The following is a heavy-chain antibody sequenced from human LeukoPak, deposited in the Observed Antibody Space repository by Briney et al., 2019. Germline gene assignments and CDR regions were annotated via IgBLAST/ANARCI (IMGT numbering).Heavy chain of an antibody. J-gene: IGHJ4*02. V-gene: IGHV3-7*01. CDR2: IKQDGSEK. CDR3: ARALLQTYYYDSSGYYC. CDR1: GFTFSGYW. Sequence: PGGSLRLSCAASGFTFSGYWMSWVRQAPGKGLEWVANIKQDGSEKYYVDSVKGRFTISRDNAKNSLYLQMNSLRAEDTAVYYCARALLQTYYYDSSGYYCWGQGTLVTVSS. D-gene: IGHD3-22*01.